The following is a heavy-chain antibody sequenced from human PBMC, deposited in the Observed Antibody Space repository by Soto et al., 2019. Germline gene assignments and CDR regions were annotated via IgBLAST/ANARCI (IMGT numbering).Heavy chain of an antibody. CDR3: ARRWGRTFDY. CDR1: WSSLSSDD. CDR2: IYYSAST. Sequence: SETLCLTCPPSWSSLSSDDCSWIRQPPGKGLEWIGYIYYSASTNYNPSLKSRVTISVDTSKNQFSLKLSSVTAADTAVYYCARRWGRTFDYWGQGTLVTVS. V-gene: IGHV4-59*08. D-gene: IGHD7-27*01. J-gene: IGHJ4*02.